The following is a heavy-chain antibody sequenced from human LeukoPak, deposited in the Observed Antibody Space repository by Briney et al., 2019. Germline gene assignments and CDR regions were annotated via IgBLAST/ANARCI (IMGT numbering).Heavy chain of an antibody. CDR1: GGTFSSYA. D-gene: IGHD3-3*01. CDR2: IIPIFGTA. Sequence: GASVKVSCKASGGTFSSYAISWVRQAPGQGLEWMGGIIPIFGTANYAQKFQGRVTITADESTSTAYMELSSLRSEDTAVYYCARDQMHNVLRFLEWSEYYYYYMDVWGKGTTVTVSS. J-gene: IGHJ6*03. CDR3: ARDQMHNVLRFLEWSEYYYYYMDV. V-gene: IGHV1-69*01.